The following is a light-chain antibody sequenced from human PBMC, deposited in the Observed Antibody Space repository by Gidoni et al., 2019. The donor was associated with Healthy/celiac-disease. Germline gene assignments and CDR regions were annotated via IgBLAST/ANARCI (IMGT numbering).Light chain of an antibody. CDR3: QQSYSTPQT. Sequence: DIPMTQSPSSLSASVGDRVTITCRASQSISSYLNWYQQKPGKAPKLLIYAASSLQSGVPSRFSGSGSGTDFTLTISSLQPEDFATYYCQQSYSTPQTFGQWTKLEIK. J-gene: IGKJ2*01. CDR2: AAS. V-gene: IGKV1-39*01. CDR1: QSISSY.